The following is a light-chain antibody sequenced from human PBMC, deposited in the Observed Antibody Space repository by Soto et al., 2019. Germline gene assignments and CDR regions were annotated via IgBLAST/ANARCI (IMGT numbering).Light chain of an antibody. CDR3: QQYGASPLT. V-gene: IGKV3-20*01. J-gene: IGKJ4*01. CDR2: GAS. CDR1: QSVSSSY. Sequence: EIVLTQSPGTLSLSPGERATLSCRASQSVSSSYLAWYQQKPGQAPRLLIYGASSRATGIPDRFSGSGSGTDFTLTINRLEPEDFAVYSCQQYGASPLTFGGGTKVEIK.